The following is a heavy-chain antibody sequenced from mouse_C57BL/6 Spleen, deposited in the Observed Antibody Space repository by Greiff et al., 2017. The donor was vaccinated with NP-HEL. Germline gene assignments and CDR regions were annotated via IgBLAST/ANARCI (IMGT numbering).Heavy chain of an antibody. Sequence: VQLMESGAELAKPGASVKLSCKASGYTFTSYWMHWVKQRPGQGLEWIGYINPSSGYTKYNQKFKDKATLTADKSSSTAYMQLSSLTYEDSAVYYCASYYSSYDYAMDDWGQGTSVTVSS. J-gene: IGHJ4*01. CDR3: ASYYSSYDYAMDD. D-gene: IGHD2-5*01. CDR1: GYTFTSYW. CDR2: INPSSGYT. V-gene: IGHV1-7*01.